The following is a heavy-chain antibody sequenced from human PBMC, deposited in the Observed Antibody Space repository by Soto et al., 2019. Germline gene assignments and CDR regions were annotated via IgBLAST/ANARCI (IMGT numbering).Heavy chain of an antibody. D-gene: IGHD3-9*01. J-gene: IGHJ6*02. CDR2: IYTSGST. CDR3: ARAGYDILTGYGYGYYYYGMDV. CDR1: GGSISSYY. Sequence: SETLSLTCTVSGGSISSYYWSWIRQPAGKGLEWIGRIYTSGSTNYNPSLKSRVTMSVDTSKNQFPLKLSSVTAADTAVYYCARAGYDILTGYGYGYYYYGMDVWGQGTTVTVSS. V-gene: IGHV4-4*07.